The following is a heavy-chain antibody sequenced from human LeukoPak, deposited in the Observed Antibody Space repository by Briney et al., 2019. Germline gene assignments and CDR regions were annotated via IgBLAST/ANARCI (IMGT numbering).Heavy chain of an antibody. CDR3: ARDTRTAQGFDY. Sequence: SETLSLTCAVTGGSFSDFYWSWIRQPPGKGLEWIGEINHFGRTNYSPSLKSRVTISVDTSNNRFSLSLSAVTAADTAIYYCARDTRTAQGFDYWGQGILVTVSS. D-gene: IGHD2-15*01. V-gene: IGHV4-34*01. J-gene: IGHJ4*02. CDR1: GGSFSDFY. CDR2: INHFGRT.